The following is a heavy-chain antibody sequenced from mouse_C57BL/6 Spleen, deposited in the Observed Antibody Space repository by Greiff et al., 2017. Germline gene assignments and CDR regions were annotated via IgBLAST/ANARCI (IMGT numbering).Heavy chain of an antibody. D-gene: IGHD2-3*01. V-gene: IGHV5-4*03. CDR3: ARGRAIYDGYYYYFDY. CDR2: ISDGGSYT. J-gene: IGHJ2*01. Sequence: EVKLVESGGGLVKPGGSLKLSCAASGFTFSSYAMSWVRQTPEKRLEWVATISDGGSYTYYPDNVKGRFTISRDNAKNNLYLQMSHLKSEDTAMYYCARGRAIYDGYYYYFDYWGQGTTLTVSS. CDR1: GFTFSSYA.